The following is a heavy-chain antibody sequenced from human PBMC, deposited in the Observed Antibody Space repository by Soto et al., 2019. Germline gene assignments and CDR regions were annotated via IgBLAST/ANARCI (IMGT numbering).Heavy chain of an antibody. D-gene: IGHD3-3*01. CDR2: INPSGGRI. CDR3: ARDGPPTTTGVGPSYTMDV. J-gene: IGHJ6*02. V-gene: IGHV1-46*01. CDR1: GYTFTSYQ. Sequence: QMQLVQSGAEVKKPGASVKVSCKASGYTFTSYQMHWVRQAPGQGLEWMGIINPSGGRITYAPRFQRRAMMTRDTSTNTVYMELRSLRSEDTAVYYCARDGPPTTTGVGPSYTMDVWGQGTTVTVS.